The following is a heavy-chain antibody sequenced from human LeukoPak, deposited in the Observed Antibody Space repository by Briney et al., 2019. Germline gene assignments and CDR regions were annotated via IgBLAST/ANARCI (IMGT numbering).Heavy chain of an antibody. CDR1: GFTFSNAW. CDR2: IKSKTDGGTT. Sequence: PGGSLRLSCAASGFTFSNAWMNWVRQAPGKGLEWVGRIKSKTDGGTTDYAAPVKGRSTISRDDSKNTLYLQMNSLKTEDTAVYYCTTDLGYCSSTSCPPSNFDYWGQGTLVTVSS. CDR3: TTDLGYCSSTSCPPSNFDY. J-gene: IGHJ4*02. D-gene: IGHD2-2*01. V-gene: IGHV3-15*07.